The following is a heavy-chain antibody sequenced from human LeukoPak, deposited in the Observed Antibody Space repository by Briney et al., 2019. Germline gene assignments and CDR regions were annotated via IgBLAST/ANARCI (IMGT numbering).Heavy chain of an antibody. D-gene: IGHD3-10*01. CDR2: ISGYNGNT. V-gene: IGHV1-18*04. J-gene: IGHJ6*04. CDR3: ARVETMVRGGYDYYYYGMDV. CDR1: GYTFTNYG. Sequence: ASVKVSCKASGYTFTNYGISWVRQAPGQGLERMGWISGYNGNTNYAQKVQGRVTMTTDTSTSTAYMELRSLRSDDTAVYYCARVETMVRGGYDYYYYGMDVWGKGTTVTVSA.